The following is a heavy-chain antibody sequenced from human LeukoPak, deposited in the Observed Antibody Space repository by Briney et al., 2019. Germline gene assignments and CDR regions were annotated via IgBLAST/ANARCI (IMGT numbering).Heavy chain of an antibody. CDR1: GFTFSSYA. V-gene: IGHV3-23*01. D-gene: IGHD3-22*01. Sequence: PGGSLRLSCAASGFTFSSYAMSWVRQAPGKGLEWVSAISGSGGSTYYADSVKGRFTISRDNSKNTLYLQMNSLRAEDTAVYYCAKDAAYYYDSSGPGDYWGQGTLATVSS. CDR2: ISGSGGST. CDR3: AKDAAYYYDSSGPGDY. J-gene: IGHJ4*02.